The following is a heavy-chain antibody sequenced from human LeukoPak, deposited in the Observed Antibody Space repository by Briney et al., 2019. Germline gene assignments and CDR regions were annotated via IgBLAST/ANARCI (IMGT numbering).Heavy chain of an antibody. Sequence: ASVKVSCKASGYTFTGYYMHWVRQAPGQGLEWMGWINPNSGGTNYAQKFQGRVTMTRDTSISTAYMELSRLRSDDTAVYYCARITAGTAAFDYWGQGTLVTVSP. V-gene: IGHV1-2*02. CDR3: ARITAGTAAFDY. CDR2: INPNSGGT. J-gene: IGHJ4*02. CDR1: GYTFTGYY. D-gene: IGHD6-13*01.